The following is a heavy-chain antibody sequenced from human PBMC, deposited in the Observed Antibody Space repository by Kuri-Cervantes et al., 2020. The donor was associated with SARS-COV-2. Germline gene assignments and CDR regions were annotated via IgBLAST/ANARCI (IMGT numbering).Heavy chain of an antibody. J-gene: IGHJ3*02. D-gene: IGHD3-3*01. CDR2: IYYSGST. CDR3: ARVRIFGVPGLAFDI. Sequence: ESLKISCTVSGGSISSYYWGWIRQPPGKGLEWIGYIYYSGSTNYNPSLKSRVTISVDTSKNQFSLKLSSVTAADTAVYYCARVRIFGVPGLAFDIWGQGRMVTVSS. V-gene: IGHV4-59*01. CDR1: GGSISSYY.